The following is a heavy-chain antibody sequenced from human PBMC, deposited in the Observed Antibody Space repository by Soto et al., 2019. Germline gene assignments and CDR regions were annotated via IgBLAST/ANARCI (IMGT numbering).Heavy chain of an antibody. V-gene: IGHV4-4*02. CDR1: GGSISTSNW. D-gene: IGHD6-13*01. CDR2: VYRTGST. CDR3: ARARATIAAAAIFDC. Sequence: QVQLQVSGPGLVKPSGTLSLTCAVSGGSISTSNWWSWVRQPPGKGLEGIGEVYRTGSTTYNPSLESRLTISVDKSKNQFSLKLTSVTAADTAVYYCARARATIAAAAIFDCWGQGTLVTVSS. J-gene: IGHJ4*02.